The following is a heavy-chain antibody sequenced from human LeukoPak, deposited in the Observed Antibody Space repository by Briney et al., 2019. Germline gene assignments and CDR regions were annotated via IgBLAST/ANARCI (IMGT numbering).Heavy chain of an antibody. J-gene: IGHJ5*02. CDR1: GYSISSGYY. Sequence: PSETLSLNCAVSGYSISSGYYWGWIRQPPGKGLEWIGSIYHSGSTYYNPSLKSRVTISVDTSKNQFSLKLSSVTAADTAVYYCARDRGGRLLWFGEYNWFDPWGQGTLVTVSS. CDR2: IYHSGST. V-gene: IGHV4-38-2*02. D-gene: IGHD3-10*01. CDR3: ARDRGGRLLWFGEYNWFDP.